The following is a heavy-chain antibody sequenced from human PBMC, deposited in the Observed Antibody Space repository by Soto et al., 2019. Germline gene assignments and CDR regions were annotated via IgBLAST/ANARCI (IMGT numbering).Heavy chain of an antibody. CDR2: ISGRGDGT. V-gene: IGHV3-23*01. Sequence: PGGSLRLSCLASGVTFSSHAMTWVRQAPGKGLEWVAAISGRGDGTYHADSVKGRFTISRDNSKNTVFLQMNSLRAEDTAIYYCAICFGVSPSYFGPIDFPGPGILVTVSS. CDR1: GVTFSSHA. D-gene: IGHD3-10*01. CDR3: AICFGVSPSYFGPIDF. J-gene: IGHJ4*02.